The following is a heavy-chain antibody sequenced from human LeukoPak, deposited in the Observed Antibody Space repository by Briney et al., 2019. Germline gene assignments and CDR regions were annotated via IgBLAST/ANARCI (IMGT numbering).Heavy chain of an antibody. J-gene: IGHJ4*02. CDR2: ISFSGDNT. V-gene: IGHV3-23*01. D-gene: IGHD1-1*01. CDR1: GFTFTSYA. Sequence: GGFLRLSCAASGFTFTSYAMSWVRQVPGKGLEWVSVISFSGDNTYYADSVKGRFTISRDNSKNTLYLQMNSLRAEDTAVYYCAKDGRTGRTGSHDYWGQGTLVTISS. CDR3: AKDGRTGRTGSHDY.